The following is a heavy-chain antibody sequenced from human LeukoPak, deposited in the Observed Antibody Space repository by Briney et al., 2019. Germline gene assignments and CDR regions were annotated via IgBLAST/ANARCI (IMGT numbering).Heavy chain of an antibody. CDR1: GYSISSGFS. D-gene: IGHD2-2*01. CDR2: IYRSGNT. V-gene: IGHV4-38-2*02. CDR3: ARDPRWLTPDCNSIGCYVNWFDP. J-gene: IGHJ5*02. Sequence: SETLSLTCAVSGYSISSGFSWGWIRQPPGKGLEWIGSIYRSGNTYYNPSLKSRITMSVDTSKNQFSLKLSSVAAADTAVYYCARDPRWLTPDCNSIGCYVNWFDPWGQGTLVTVSS.